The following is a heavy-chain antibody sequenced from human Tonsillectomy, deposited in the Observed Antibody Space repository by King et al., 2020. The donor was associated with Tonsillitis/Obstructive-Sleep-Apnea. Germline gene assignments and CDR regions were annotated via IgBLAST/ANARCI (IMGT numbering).Heavy chain of an antibody. CDR1: GYTFTGYY. D-gene: IGHD2-2*02. CDR3: AREGVYCSSTSCYKGFDY. CDR2: INPNSGGT. J-gene: IGHJ4*02. V-gene: IGHV1-2*04. Sequence: VQLVESGAEVKKPGASVKVSCKASGYTFTGYYMHWVRQAPGQGLEWMGWINPNSGGTNHAQKFEGWVTMTRDTFISTAYMELGRLGSDDTAVYYCAREGVYCSSTSCYKGFDYWGQGTLVTVSS.